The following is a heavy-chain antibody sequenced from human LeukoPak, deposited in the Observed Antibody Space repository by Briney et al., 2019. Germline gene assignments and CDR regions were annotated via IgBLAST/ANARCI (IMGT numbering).Heavy chain of an antibody. V-gene: IGHV3-30*03. CDR2: ISYDGSNK. J-gene: IGHJ3*02. CDR1: GFTFSSYG. Sequence: GGSLRLSCAASGFTFSSYGMHWVRQAPGKGLEWVAVISYDGSNKYYADSVKGRFTISRHNSENTLSLQMNSLRAEDTAVYYCARERGYCSSTSCYPGAFDMWGQGTMVTVSS. D-gene: IGHD2-2*01. CDR3: ARERGYCSSTSCYPGAFDM.